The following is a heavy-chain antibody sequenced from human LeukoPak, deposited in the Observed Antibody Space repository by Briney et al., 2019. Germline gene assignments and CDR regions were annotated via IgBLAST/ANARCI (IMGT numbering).Heavy chain of an antibody. CDR2: ISSSGSTI. D-gene: IGHD2-21*02. CDR1: GFTFSDYY. J-gene: IGHJ4*02. Sequence: GGSLRLSCAASGFTFSDYYMSWIRQAPGKGLEWVSYISSSGSTIYYADSVKGRFTISRDNAKNSIYLQMNSLRVEDTAVYYCAKDIVGGGDDYWGQGTLVIVSS. CDR3: AKDIVGGGDDY. V-gene: IGHV3-11*04.